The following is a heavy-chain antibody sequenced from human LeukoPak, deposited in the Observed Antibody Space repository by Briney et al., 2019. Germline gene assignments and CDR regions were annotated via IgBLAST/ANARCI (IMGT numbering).Heavy chain of an antibody. J-gene: IGHJ5*02. D-gene: IGHD3-10*01. Sequence: PSETLSLTRTVSGGSISSGGYYWSWIRQHPGKGLEWIGYIYYSGSTYYNPSLKSRVTISVDTSKNQFSLKLSSVTAADTAVYYCARVRGSGSPDPFDPWGQGTLVTVSS. CDR3: ARVRGSGSPDPFDP. CDR2: IYYSGST. V-gene: IGHV4-31*03. CDR1: GGSISSGGYY.